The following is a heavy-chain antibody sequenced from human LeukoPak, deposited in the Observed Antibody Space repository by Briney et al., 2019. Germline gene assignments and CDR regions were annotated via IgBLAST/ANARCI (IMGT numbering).Heavy chain of an antibody. V-gene: IGHV1-18*01. Sequence: GASVKVSCKASGYTFTSYGIRWVRQAPGQGLEWMGWISAYNGNTNYAQKLQGRVTMTTDTSTSTAYMELRSLRSDDTAVYYCARVYRSGGSCYIDYWGQGTLVTVSS. CDR1: GYTFTSYG. CDR2: ISAYNGNT. J-gene: IGHJ4*02. D-gene: IGHD2-15*01. CDR3: ARVYRSGGSCYIDY.